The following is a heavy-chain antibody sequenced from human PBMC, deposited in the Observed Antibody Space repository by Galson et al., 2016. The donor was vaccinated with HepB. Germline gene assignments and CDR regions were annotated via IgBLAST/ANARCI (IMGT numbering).Heavy chain of an antibody. CDR3: ARVGAVAGRAFDF. CDR2: IKRDGSQI. CDR1: GFTFSDYW. Sequence: LRLSCAASGFTFSDYWMNWVRQAPGQGLEWVANIKRDGSQIYYVDSVKGRFTISRDNFQNSLFLQMNSVRAEDTAVYYCARVGAVAGRAFDFWGQGTLVTVSS. V-gene: IGHV3-7*01. J-gene: IGHJ4*02. D-gene: IGHD6-19*01.